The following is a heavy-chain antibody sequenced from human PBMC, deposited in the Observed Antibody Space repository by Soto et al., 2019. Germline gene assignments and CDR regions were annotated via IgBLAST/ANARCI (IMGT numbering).Heavy chain of an antibody. J-gene: IGHJ6*02. Sequence: QITLKESGPTLLQPPQTLTLTCSCSGVSLTTGGRGVGWIRQPPGKALEGLAVIYWDDDKGYSPSLKSSLTITKDTSKNPVVLTMTKLDPVDTATYYCARIYCAGGNCYRSGGFYYGMDVWGHGTTFTVS. CDR1: GVSLTTGGRG. CDR3: ARIYCAGGNCYRSGGFYYGMDV. V-gene: IGHV2-5*02. CDR2: IYWDDDK. D-gene: IGHD2-8*02.